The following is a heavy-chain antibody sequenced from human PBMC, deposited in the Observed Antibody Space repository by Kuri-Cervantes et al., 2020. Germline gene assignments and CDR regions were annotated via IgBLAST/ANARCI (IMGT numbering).Heavy chain of an antibody. V-gene: IGHV1-3*01. CDR1: GYTFTTYA. J-gene: IGHJ6*02. CDR3: ARLGVLITYYYGMDV. CDR2: INGGNGNT. Sequence: ASVKVSCKASGYTFTTYAMHWVRQAPGQRLEWMGWINGGNGNTRHSQKFQGRVTITRDTSASTAYMELSSLRSEDTAVYYCARLGVLITYYYGMDVWGQGTTVTVSS.